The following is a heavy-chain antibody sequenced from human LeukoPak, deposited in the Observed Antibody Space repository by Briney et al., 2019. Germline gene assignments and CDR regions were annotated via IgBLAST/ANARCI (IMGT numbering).Heavy chain of an antibody. V-gene: IGHV1-24*01. D-gene: IGHD2-15*01. J-gene: IGHJ4*02. CDR1: GYTLTELS. CDR3: AVVAAPRTLGLWYYFDY. CDR2: FDPEDGET. Sequence: ASVKVSCKVSGYTLTELSMHWVRQAPGKGLEWMGGFDPEDGETFYAQKFQGRVTMTEETSTDTAYMDLSSLRSEDTAVYYWAVVAAPRTLGLWYYFDYWGQGTLVTVSS.